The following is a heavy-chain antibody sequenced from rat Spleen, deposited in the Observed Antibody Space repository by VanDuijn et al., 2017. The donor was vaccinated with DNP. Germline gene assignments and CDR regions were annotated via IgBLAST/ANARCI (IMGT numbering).Heavy chain of an antibody. Sequence: EVQLVESGGGLVQPGRSLKLSCAASGFSFSDYYMAWVRQGPTKGLEWVAYISYDGGTTYYGDSVKGRFTISRDNAKSTLYLQMDSLRSEDTATYYCATHNYYVDYWGQGVMVTVAS. J-gene: IGHJ2*01. CDR3: ATHNYYVDY. CDR1: GFSFSDYY. CDR2: ISYDGGTT. V-gene: IGHV5-20*01. D-gene: IGHD1-4*01.